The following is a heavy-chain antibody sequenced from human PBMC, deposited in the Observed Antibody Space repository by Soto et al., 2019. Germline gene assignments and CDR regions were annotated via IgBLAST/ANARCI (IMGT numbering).Heavy chain of an antibody. CDR2: IYYSGST. CDR1: GDSISGYY. V-gene: IGHV4-59*08. D-gene: IGHD1-26*01. CDR3: ARAVRGSYYDY. Sequence: SETLSLTCTVSGDSISGYYWAWIRQPPGKGLEWIGYIYYSGSTYYNPSLKSRVTISVDTSKNQFSLKLSSVTAADTAVYYCARAVRGSYYDYWGQGTLVTVSS. J-gene: IGHJ4*02.